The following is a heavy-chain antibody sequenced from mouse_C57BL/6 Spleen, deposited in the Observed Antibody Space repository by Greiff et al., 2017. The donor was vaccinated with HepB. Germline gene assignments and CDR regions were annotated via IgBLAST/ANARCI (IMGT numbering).Heavy chain of an antibody. D-gene: IGHD2-12*01. J-gene: IGHJ4*01. CDR1: GFTFTDYY. V-gene: IGHV7-3*01. CDR2: IRNKANGYTT. Sequence: EVKLMESGGGLVQPGGSLSLSCAASGFTFTDYYMSWVRQPPGKALEWLGFIRNKANGYTTEYSASVKGRFTISRDNSQSILYLQMNALRAEDSATYDCARYALRDAMDYWGQGTSVTVSS. CDR3: ARYALRDAMDY.